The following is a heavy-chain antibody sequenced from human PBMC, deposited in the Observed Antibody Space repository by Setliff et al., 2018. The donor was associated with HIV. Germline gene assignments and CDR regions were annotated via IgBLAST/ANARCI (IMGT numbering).Heavy chain of an antibody. CDR1: GFTFSTYW. J-gene: IGHJ6*03. V-gene: IGHV3-74*01. CDR3: AKADYYYYYMDV. Sequence: PGGSLRLSCAASGFTFSTYWMHWVRQAPGKGLVWVSRMNSDGRTINYADSVKGRFTISRDNAKNMLYLQMNSLRAEDTAMYYCAKADYYYYYMDVWGKGTTVTVSS. CDR2: MNSDGRTI.